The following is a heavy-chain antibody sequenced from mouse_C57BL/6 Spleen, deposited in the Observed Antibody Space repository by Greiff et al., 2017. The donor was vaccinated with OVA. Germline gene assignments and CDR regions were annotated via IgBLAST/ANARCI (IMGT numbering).Heavy chain of an antibody. Sequence: QVQLKESGAELARPGASVKLSCKASGYTFTSYGISWVKQRTGQGLEWIGEIYPRSGNTYYNEKFKGKATLTADKSSSTAYMELRSLTSEDSAVYFCAIIYQRGGFDYWGQGTTLTVSS. D-gene: IGHD1-3*01. V-gene: IGHV1-81*01. CDR2: IYPRSGNT. J-gene: IGHJ2*01. CDR1: GYTFTSYG. CDR3: AIIYQRGGFDY.